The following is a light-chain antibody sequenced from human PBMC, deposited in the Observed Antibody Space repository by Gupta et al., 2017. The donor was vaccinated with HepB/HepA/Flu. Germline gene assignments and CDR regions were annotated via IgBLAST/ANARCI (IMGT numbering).Light chain of an antibody. CDR1: SSDVGGYNY. V-gene: IGLV2-14*01. Sequence: QSALTQPASVSGSPGQSITISCTGTSSDVGGYNYVSWYQQNPGKAPKLMIYDVSNRPAGVSNRFSGSKSGNPASLTISGLQAEDEADYYCSSYTSSITVVFGGGTKLTVL. CDR3: SSYTSSITVV. CDR2: DVS. J-gene: IGLJ2*01.